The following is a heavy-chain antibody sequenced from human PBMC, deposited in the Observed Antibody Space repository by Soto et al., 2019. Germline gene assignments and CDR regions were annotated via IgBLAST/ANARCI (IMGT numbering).Heavy chain of an antibody. Sequence: ASVKVFCKASGYTFTGYFMHWVRQAPGQGLEWMGGIITIYGTANYAQKFQGRVTMTRDTSTSTVYMELSSLRSEDTAVYYCARGFSTGWYYFDYWGQGTLVTVSS. CDR2: IITIYGTA. CDR3: ARGFSTGWYYFDY. J-gene: IGHJ4*02. CDR1: GYTFTGYF. D-gene: IGHD6-19*01. V-gene: IGHV1-46*01.